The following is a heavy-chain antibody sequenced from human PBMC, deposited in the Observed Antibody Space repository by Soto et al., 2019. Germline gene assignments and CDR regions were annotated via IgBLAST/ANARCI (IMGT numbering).Heavy chain of an antibody. V-gene: IGHV4-59*12. J-gene: IGHJ4*02. CDR1: GGSISSYY. Sequence: TLSLTCTVSGGSISSYYWSWIRQPPGKGLEWIGYIYYSGSTNYNPSLKSRVTISVDTSKNQFSLKLSSVTAADTAVYYCARGRTYYYDSSGYSIWGQGTLVTVSS. CDR3: ARGRTYYYDSSGYSI. D-gene: IGHD3-22*01. CDR2: IYYSGST.